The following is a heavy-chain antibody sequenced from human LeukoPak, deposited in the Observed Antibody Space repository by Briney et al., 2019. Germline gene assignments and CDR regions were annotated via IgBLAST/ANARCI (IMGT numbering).Heavy chain of an antibody. CDR2: IRYDGSNK. J-gene: IGHJ4*02. CDR1: GFTFSSYG. Sequence: PGGSLRLSCAASGFTFSSYGMHWVRQAPGKGLEWVAFIRYDGSNKYYADSVKGRFTISGDNSKNTLYLQMNSLGAEDTAVYYCAKDPIRIGAAIQISAYYFDYWGQGTLVTVSS. V-gene: IGHV3-30*02. CDR3: AKDPIRIGAAIQISAYYFDY. D-gene: IGHD6-13*01.